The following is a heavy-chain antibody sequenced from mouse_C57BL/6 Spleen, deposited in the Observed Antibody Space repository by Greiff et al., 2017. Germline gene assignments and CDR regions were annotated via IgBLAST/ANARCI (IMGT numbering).Heavy chain of an antibody. D-gene: IGHD2-5*01. CDR2: IDPENGDT. CDR1: GFNIKDDY. J-gene: IGHJ4*01. CDR3: TTPYSNYAMDY. Sequence: VQLKQSGAELVRPGASVKLSCTASGFNIKDDYMHWVKQRPEQGLEWIGWIDPENGDTEYASKFQGKATITADTSSNTAYLQLSSLTSEDTAVYYCTTPYSNYAMDYWGQGTSVTVSS. V-gene: IGHV14-4*01.